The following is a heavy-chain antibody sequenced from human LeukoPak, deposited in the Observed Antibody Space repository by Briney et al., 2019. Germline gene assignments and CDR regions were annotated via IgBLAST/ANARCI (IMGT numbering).Heavy chain of an antibody. CDR2: VRYDGNEK. Sequence: GGSLRLSCAVSGFTFRNFGTHWVRQAPGKGLEWVTVVRYDGNEKYYTDSVKGRFPISKDNSKTMLYLQMDNLRVPDTPVYYCARARDEYYFDYWGQGALVTASS. CDR1: GFTFRNFG. CDR3: ARARDEYYFDY. V-gene: IGHV3-33*01. D-gene: IGHD6-6*01. J-gene: IGHJ4*02.